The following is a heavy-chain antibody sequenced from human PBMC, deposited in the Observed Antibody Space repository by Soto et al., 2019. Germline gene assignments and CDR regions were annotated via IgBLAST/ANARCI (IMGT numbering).Heavy chain of an antibody. CDR3: AREGGSSWPYYYYYGMDV. Sequence: PGGSLRLSCAASGFTFSSYAMHWVRQAPGKGLEWVAVISYDGSNKYYADSVKGRFTISRDNSKNTLYLQMNSLRAEDTAVYYCAREGGSSWPYYYYYGMDVWGQGTT. J-gene: IGHJ6*02. CDR2: ISYDGSNK. V-gene: IGHV3-30-3*01. D-gene: IGHD6-13*01. CDR1: GFTFSSYA.